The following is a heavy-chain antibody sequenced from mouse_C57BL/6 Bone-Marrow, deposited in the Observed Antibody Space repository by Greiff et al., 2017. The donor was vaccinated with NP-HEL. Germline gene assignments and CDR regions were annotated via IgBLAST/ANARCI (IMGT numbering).Heavy chain of an antibody. D-gene: IGHD1-1*02. CDR1: GYTFTSYW. CDR3: ARGWRTAYYFDY. V-gene: IGHV1-50*01. J-gene: IGHJ2*01. CDR2: IDPSDRYT. Sequence: QVQLQQPGAELVKPGASVKLSCKASGYTFTSYWMQWVKQRPGQGLEWIGEIDPSDRYTNYNQKFKGKATLTVDTSSSTAYMQLSSLTSEDSAVYYCARGWRTAYYFDYWGKGTTLTVSS.